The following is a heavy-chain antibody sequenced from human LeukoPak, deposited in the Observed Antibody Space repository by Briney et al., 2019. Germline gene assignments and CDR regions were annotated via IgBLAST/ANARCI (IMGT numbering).Heavy chain of an antibody. Sequence: GGSLRLSCAASGFTVSSTYMSWVRRAPGKGLEWVSVIYSGGSTYYADSVKGRFTISRDNSKNTLYLQMNSLRAGDTAVYYCARVKSGWSYFDYWGQGTLVTVSS. CDR3: ARVKSGWSYFDY. D-gene: IGHD6-19*01. J-gene: IGHJ4*02. CDR2: IYSGGST. CDR1: GFTVSSTY. V-gene: IGHV3-66*01.